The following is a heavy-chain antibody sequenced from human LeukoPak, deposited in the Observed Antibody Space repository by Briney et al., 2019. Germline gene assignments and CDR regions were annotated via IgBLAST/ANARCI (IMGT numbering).Heavy chain of an antibody. CDR3: ARGRVMNDYGGNILEY. CDR2: TNPIVGAT. D-gene: IGHD4-23*01. Sequence: ASVKVSCKASGGTFSRYPISWVRQAPGQGLEWMGGTNPIVGATYYAQKFQGRVTISRDESTSTANMELSSLRPDDTAVYYCARGRVMNDYGGNILEYWGQGTLVTVSS. CDR1: GGTFSRYP. J-gene: IGHJ4*02. V-gene: IGHV1-69*13.